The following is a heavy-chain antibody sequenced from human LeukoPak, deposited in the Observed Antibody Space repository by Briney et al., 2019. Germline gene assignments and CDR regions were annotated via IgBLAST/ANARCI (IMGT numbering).Heavy chain of an antibody. CDR2: IYAGDFDT. CDR1: GYSFTNYW. J-gene: IGHJ6*03. CDR3: ARLIGYCSSTSCYALGYYYMDV. Sequence: GESLKISCKGSGYSFTNYWIGWVRQMPGKGPEWMGIIYAGDFDTRYSPSFQGQVTISADKSISTAYLQWSSLKASDTAMYYCARLIGYCSSTSCYALGYYYMDVWGKGITVTISS. V-gene: IGHV5-51*01. D-gene: IGHD2-2*01.